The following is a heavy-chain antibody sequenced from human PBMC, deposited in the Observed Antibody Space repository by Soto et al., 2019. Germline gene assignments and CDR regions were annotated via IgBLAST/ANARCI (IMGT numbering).Heavy chain of an antibody. V-gene: IGHV3-23*01. J-gene: IGHJ6*02. Sequence: GGSLRLSCAATGFTVSSNYMSWVRQAPGKGLEWVSAISGSGGSTYYADSVKGRFTISRDNSQNTLFLLMNNLRAEDTAVYYCAKGHLPHYYYYGMDVWGQGTTVTVSS. CDR1: GFTVSSNY. CDR3: AKGHLPHYYYYGMDV. CDR2: ISGSGGST.